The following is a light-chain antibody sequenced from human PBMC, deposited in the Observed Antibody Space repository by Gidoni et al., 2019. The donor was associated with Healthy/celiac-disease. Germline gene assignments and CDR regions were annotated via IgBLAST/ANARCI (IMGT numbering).Light chain of an antibody. CDR1: SSNIGAGYD. CDR3: QSYDSSLSGWV. CDR2: GNS. J-gene: IGLJ3*02. Sequence: QSVLTQPPSVSGAPGQRVTISCTGRSSNIGAGYDVHWSQQLPGTAPKLLTYGNSNRPSGVPDRFSGSKSGTSASLAITGLQAEDEADYYCQSYDSSLSGWVFGGGTKLTVL. V-gene: IGLV1-40*01.